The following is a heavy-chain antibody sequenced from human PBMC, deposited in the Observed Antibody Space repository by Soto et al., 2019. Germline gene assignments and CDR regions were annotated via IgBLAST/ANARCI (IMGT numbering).Heavy chain of an antibody. D-gene: IGHD3-3*01. V-gene: IGHV4-59*12. J-gene: IGHJ6*02. CDR1: GVTISTYY. CDR2: NYHSGTT. Sequence: SETLSLTCAVSGVTISTYYWSWIRQPPGKGLEWIGYNYHSGTTNYNPSLKSRVTISVDTSKNSLYLQMSSLRAEDTAVYYCARDRGGGSIFGGHYGMDVWGQGTTVTVSS. CDR3: ARDRGGGSIFGGHYGMDV.